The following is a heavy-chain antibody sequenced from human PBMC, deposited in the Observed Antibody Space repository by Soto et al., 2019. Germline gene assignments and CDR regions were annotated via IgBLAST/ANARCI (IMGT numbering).Heavy chain of an antibody. CDR3: ARGRGSVTRVKWLDP. D-gene: IGHD3-10*01. V-gene: IGHV4-34*01. Sequence: SETLSLTCAVYGGSFSGYYWSWIRQPPGKGLEWIGEINHSGSTNYNPSLKSRVTISVDTSKNQFSLKLSSVTAADTAVYYCARGRGSVTRVKWLDPWGQGNLVTFSS. CDR1: GGSFSGYY. CDR2: INHSGST. J-gene: IGHJ5*02.